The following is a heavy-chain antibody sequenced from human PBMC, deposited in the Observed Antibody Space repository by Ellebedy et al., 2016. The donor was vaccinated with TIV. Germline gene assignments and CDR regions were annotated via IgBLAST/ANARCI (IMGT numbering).Heavy chain of an antibody. CDR2: VSAYNGDT. D-gene: IGHD3-9*01. J-gene: IGHJ4*02. CDR3: ARDEFNILTRGYSRGSTPRFDY. Sequence: AASVKVSCKASGYPFNSYGVAWVRQAPGQGPEWMGWVSAYNGDTTYAPKFQGRLRIFTDTPTTTGYMELRTLRSEDTATYYCARDEFNILTRGYSRGSTPRFDYWGQGTLVTVSP. V-gene: IGHV1-18*01. CDR1: GYPFNSYG.